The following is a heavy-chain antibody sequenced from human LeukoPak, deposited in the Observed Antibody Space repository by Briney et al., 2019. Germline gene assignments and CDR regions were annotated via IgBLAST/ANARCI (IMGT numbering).Heavy chain of an antibody. V-gene: IGHV3-30-3*01. D-gene: IGHD3-10*01. J-gene: IGHJ4*02. Sequence: GGSLRLSCAASGFTFSSYAMHWVRQAPGKGLEWVAVISYDGSNKYYADSVKGRFTISRDNSKNTLYLQMNSLRAEDTAVYYCARDGAVVTMVRGVSKFDYWGQGTLVTVSS. CDR2: ISYDGSNK. CDR1: GFTFSSYA. CDR3: ARDGAVVTMVRGVSKFDY.